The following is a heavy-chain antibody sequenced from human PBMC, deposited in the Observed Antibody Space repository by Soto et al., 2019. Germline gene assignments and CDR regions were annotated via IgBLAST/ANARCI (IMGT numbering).Heavy chain of an antibody. CDR3: TGDYFSQYDSGGDCYGAFDI. Sequence: GGSLRLSCTASRFTFSGYSMNWVRQAPGKGPEWVGLISSNAFGRTSEYSVPARCRFSISRADSKSFAHLQMSRSKTEDTAVYYCTGDYFSQYDSGGDCYGAFDIWGRGTMVTVSS. J-gene: IGHJ3*02. V-gene: IGHV3-49*04. CDR1: RFTFSGYS. D-gene: IGHD2-21*02. CDR2: ISSNAFGRTS.